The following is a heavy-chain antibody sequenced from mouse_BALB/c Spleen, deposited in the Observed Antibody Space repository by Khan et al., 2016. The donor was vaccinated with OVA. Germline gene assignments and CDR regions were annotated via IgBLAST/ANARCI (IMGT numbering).Heavy chain of an antibody. Sequence: EVKLEVSGGGLVQPGGSMKLSCIASGITFSNYWMSWVRQSPEKGLEWMAEIRLKSNYYATHYAESVKGRFTISRDDSKSCVYLEMNNLRTEATGTYCCGRAGDWYFDVWGAGTPVTVSS. CDR1: GITFSNYW. CDR3: GRAGDWYFDV. CDR2: IRLKSNYYAT. J-gene: IGHJ1*01. V-gene: IGHV6-6*02.